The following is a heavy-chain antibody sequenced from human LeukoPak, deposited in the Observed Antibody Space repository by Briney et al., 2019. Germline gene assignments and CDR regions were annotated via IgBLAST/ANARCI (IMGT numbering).Heavy chain of an antibody. CDR1: GGSISSYY. V-gene: IGHV4-59*01. Sequence: SETLSPTCTVSGGSISSYYWSWIRQPPGKGLEWIGYIYYSGSTNYNPSLKSRVTISVDTSKNQFSLKLSSVTAADTAVYYCARLTANWGSRYYYYGMDVRGKGTTVTVSS. J-gene: IGHJ6*04. CDR3: ARLTANWGSRYYYYGMDV. D-gene: IGHD7-27*01. CDR2: IYYSGST.